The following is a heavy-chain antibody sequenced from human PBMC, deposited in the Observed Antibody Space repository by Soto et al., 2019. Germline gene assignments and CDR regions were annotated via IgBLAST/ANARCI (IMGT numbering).Heavy chain of an antibody. D-gene: IGHD5-18*01. V-gene: IGHV1-3*01. CDR3: ARDRGYTYGDY. CDR2: INGGDGNT. Sequence: GASVKVSCKASGYTFTSHAIHWVRQAPGQRLEWMGWINGGDGNTKYSQQSQDRVTITRDSSASTAYMELSSLRSEDTAVYYCARDRGYTYGDYWGQGTLVTVSS. J-gene: IGHJ4*02. CDR1: GYTFTSHA.